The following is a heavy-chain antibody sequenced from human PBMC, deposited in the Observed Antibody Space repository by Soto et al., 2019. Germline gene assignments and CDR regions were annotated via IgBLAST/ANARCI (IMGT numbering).Heavy chain of an antibody. Sequence: QVQLVQSGAEVKKPGSSVKVSCKASGGTFSSYAISWVRQAPGQGLEWMGGIIPIFGTANYAQKFQGRVTIPADESTSTAYRELSSLRSEDTAVYYCARAGVGATGAQYYYYGMDVWGQGTTVTVSS. J-gene: IGHJ6*02. V-gene: IGHV1-69*01. CDR2: IIPIFGTA. CDR3: ARAGVGATGAQYYYYGMDV. CDR1: GGTFSSYA. D-gene: IGHD1-26*01.